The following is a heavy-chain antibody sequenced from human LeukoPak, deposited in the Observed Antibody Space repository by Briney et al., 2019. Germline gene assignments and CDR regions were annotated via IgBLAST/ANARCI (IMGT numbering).Heavy chain of an antibody. CDR1: GATVSSNNGA. Sequence: SPTLSLTCDISGATVSSNNGAWNWIRQSPSRGLAWVGRTYYRSKWYYDYATSLQGRISISQDTSRNQFSLHLSSVTPEDTAIYYCARDEGATGWYTFDYWGQGILVTVSS. D-gene: IGHD2-2*02. CDR3: ARDEGATGWYTFDY. V-gene: IGHV6-1*01. J-gene: IGHJ4*02. CDR2: TYYRSKWYY.